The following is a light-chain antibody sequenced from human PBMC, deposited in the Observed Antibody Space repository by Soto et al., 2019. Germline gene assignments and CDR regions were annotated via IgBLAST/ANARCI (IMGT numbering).Light chain of an antibody. V-gene: IGKV3D-20*02. CDR1: QSVSSNY. J-gene: IGKJ5*01. CDR2: DAS. Sequence: EIVLTQSPGTLSLSPGERATLSCRASQSVSSNYLAWYQQKPGQAPRLLIYDASSRAPGIPDRFSGSGSGTDFALTISRLEPEDFAVYYCQQYNNWPPITFGQGTRLEIK. CDR3: QQYNNWPPIT.